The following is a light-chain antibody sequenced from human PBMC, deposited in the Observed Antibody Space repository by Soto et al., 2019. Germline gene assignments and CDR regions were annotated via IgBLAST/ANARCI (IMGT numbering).Light chain of an antibody. Sequence: IVLTQSPATLSLYTGERATLSCRASQSVSSYLAWYQQKPGQAPRLLMYEASTRATGIPARFSGGGSGTDFTLTISSLEPEDFAVYYCQQRSDWPWTFGQGTKVDIK. CDR1: QSVSSY. CDR3: QQRSDWPWT. V-gene: IGKV3-11*01. J-gene: IGKJ1*01. CDR2: EAS.